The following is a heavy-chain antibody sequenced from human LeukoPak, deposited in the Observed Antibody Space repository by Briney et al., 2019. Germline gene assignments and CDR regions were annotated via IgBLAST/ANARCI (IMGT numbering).Heavy chain of an antibody. CDR1: GGTFSSYA. CDR3: AFSSGYFPGPNWFDP. J-gene: IGHJ5*02. D-gene: IGHD2-2*03. Sequence: ASVKVSCKASGGTFSSYAISWVRQAPGQGLEWMGGIIPILGTANYAQKFQGRVTITADESTSTAYMELSSLRSEDTAVYYCAFSSGYFPGPNWFDPWGQGTLVTVSS. V-gene: IGHV1-69*01. CDR2: IIPILGTA.